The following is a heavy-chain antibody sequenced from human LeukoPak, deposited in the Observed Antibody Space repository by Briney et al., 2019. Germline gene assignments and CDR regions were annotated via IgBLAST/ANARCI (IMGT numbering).Heavy chain of an antibody. CDR2: IYYSGST. J-gene: IGHJ4*02. Sequence: SETLSLTCTASGGSISSSSYYWGWIRQPPGKGLEWIGSIYYSGSTYYNPSLKSRVTISVDTSKNQFSLKLSSVTAADTAVYYCARHLVGYCSSTSCSWGGWYFDYWGQGTLVTVSS. CDR1: GGSISSSSYY. D-gene: IGHD2-2*01. CDR3: ARHLVGYCSSTSCSWGGWYFDY. V-gene: IGHV4-39*01.